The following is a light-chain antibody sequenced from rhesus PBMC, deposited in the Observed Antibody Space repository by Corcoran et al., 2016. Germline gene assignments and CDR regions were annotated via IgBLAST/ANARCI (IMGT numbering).Light chain of an antibody. CDR1: QSLLYSSNNKNY. CDR3: QQYYGSPLT. Sequence: DIVMTQSPDSLAVSLGERVTINCKSSQSLLYSSNNKNYLALYQQKPGLAPKLLIYWVSIRESGVPNRFSGRGSGTDFTLTLSGLQAEDVAVYYCQQYYGSPLTFGGGTKVEIK. V-gene: IGKV4-1*01. J-gene: IGKJ4*01. CDR2: WVS.